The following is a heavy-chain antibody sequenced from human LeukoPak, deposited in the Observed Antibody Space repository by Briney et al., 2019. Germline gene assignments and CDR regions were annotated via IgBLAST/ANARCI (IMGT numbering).Heavy chain of an antibody. CDR3: AKDSGVVTDTPGDY. CDR2: LSGGGGVT. Sequence: PGGSLRLSCAASGFTFSSYVMTWVRQPPGKGLEWVSSLSGGGGVTYYADSVKGRFTISRDNSKNTLFLQMNSLRAEDTAVYYCAKDSGVVTDTPGDYWGQGTLVTVSS. D-gene: IGHD4-23*01. J-gene: IGHJ4*02. V-gene: IGHV3-23*01. CDR1: GFTFSSYV.